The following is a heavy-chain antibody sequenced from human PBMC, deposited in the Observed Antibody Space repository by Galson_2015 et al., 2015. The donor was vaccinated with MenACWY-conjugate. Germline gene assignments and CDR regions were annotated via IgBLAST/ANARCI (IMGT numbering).Heavy chain of an antibody. V-gene: IGHV5-51*01. CDR2: IYPGDSDT. CDR3: ARSPLDLWFGELLYHFDY. Sequence: QSGAEVTKPGESLKISCKGSGYSFPRYWIGWVRQMPGKGLEWMGIIYPGDSDTRYSPSFQGQVTISADKSISTAYLQWSSLKASDTAMYYCARSPLDLWFGELLYHFDYWGQGTLVTVSS. J-gene: IGHJ4*02. D-gene: IGHD3-10*01. CDR1: GYSFPRYW.